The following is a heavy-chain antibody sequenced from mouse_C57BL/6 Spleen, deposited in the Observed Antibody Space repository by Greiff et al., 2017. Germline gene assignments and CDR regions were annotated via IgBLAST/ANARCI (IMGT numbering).Heavy chain of an antibody. CDR3: ARSDDGYYYFDD. D-gene: IGHD2-3*01. Sequence: QVQLQQSGPELVKPGASVKISCKASGYSFTSYYIHWVKQRPGQGLEWIGWIYPGSGNPKYNEKFKGKATLTGDTSSSTAYMQLSSLTSEDSAVYYCARSDDGYYYFDDWGQGTTLTVSS. CDR2: IYPGSGNP. V-gene: IGHV1-66*01. J-gene: IGHJ2*01. CDR1: GYSFTSYY.